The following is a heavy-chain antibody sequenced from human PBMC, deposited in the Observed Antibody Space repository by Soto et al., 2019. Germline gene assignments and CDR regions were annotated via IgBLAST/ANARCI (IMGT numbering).Heavy chain of an antibody. CDR2: INHRGST. Sequence: SETLCHTWAVYGGTFGDYYWSWIRKHQGKGLERIGEINHRGSTNYNPSLKSRVTISVDTSKNQFSLKLSSVTAADTAVYYCAIVHKLRYFDWSGRGYYMEVWGKGTTVTVSS. V-gene: IGHV4-34*01. J-gene: IGHJ6*03. CDR3: AIVHKLRYFDWSGRGYYMEV. D-gene: IGHD3-9*01. CDR1: GGTFGDYY.